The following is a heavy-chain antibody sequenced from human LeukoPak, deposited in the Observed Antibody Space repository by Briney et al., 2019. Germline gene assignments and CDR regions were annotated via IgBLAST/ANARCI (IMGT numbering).Heavy chain of an antibody. J-gene: IGHJ4*02. D-gene: IGHD3-22*01. CDR2: IYSGGST. CDR1: GFTFSSYG. Sequence: PGGSLRLSCAASGFTFSSYGMHWFRQAPGKGLEWVSVIYSGGSTYYADSVKGRFTISRHNSKNTLYLQMNSLRAEDTAVYYCATTEYYYDSSGYELAYWGQGTLVTVSS. V-gene: IGHV3-NL1*01. CDR3: ATTEYYYDSSGYELAY.